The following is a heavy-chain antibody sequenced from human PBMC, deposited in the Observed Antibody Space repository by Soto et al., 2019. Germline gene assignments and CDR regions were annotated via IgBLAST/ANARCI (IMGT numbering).Heavy chain of an antibody. J-gene: IGHJ4*02. CDR3: ARVRGCSSTSCYNDY. V-gene: IGHV4-31*03. Sequence: QVQLQESGPGLVKPSQTLSLTCTVSGGSISSGGYYWSWIRQHPGKGLEWIGYIYYSGSTYYNPSLKSRVTISVDSSKNQFSLKLSSVTAADTAVYYCARVRGCSSTSCYNDYGGQGTLVTVSS. CDR2: IYYSGST. D-gene: IGHD2-2*02. CDR1: GGSISSGGYY.